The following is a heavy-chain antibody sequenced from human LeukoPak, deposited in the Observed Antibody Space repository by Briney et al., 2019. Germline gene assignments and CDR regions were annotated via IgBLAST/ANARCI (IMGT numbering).Heavy chain of an antibody. CDR2: IYHSGST. J-gene: IGHJ4*02. CDR1: GGSISSGGYS. V-gene: IGHV4-30-2*01. CDR3: AGSGSYYGGYYFDY. D-gene: IGHD3-10*01. Sequence: PSQTLSLTCAVSGGSISSGGYSWSWIRQPPGKGLEWIGYIYHSGSTYYNPSLKSRVTISVDRSKNQFSLKLSSVTAADTAVYYCAGSGSYYGGYYFDYWGQGTLVTVSS.